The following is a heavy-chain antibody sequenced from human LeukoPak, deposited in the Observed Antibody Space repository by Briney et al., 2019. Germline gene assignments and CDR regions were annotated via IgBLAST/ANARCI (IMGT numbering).Heavy chain of an antibody. J-gene: IGHJ4*02. CDR2: ISVSGGST. D-gene: IGHD6-19*01. Sequence: GGSLRLSCTASGFTFSSYAMSWVRHAPGKGLEWVSAISVSGGSTDYADSVKGRLTIYRDNSKYTLYLQMNSLRAEDTAVYYCATDYPPWLVRFYFDYWGQGTLVTVSS. V-gene: IGHV3-23*01. CDR3: ATDYPPWLVRFYFDY. CDR1: GFTFSSYA.